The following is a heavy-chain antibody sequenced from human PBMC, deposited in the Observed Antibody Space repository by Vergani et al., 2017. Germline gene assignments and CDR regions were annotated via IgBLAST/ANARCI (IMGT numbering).Heavy chain of an antibody. CDR2: ISASGNA. V-gene: IGHV4-61*02. Sequence: QVQLQASGPGRVKPSQTLSLTCTMSGGSISACYYFWSWIRQPAGKGLEGLGHISASGNASHSPTLKTRVSMSVDTSKKQFSLTVPSVTAADTAIYFCARRIGGYYSGGKVHPLRTAFDVWGHGTVVTVSS. CDR3: ARRIGGYYSGGKVHPLRTAFDV. D-gene: IGHD2-15*01. J-gene: IGHJ3*01. CDR1: GGSISACYYF.